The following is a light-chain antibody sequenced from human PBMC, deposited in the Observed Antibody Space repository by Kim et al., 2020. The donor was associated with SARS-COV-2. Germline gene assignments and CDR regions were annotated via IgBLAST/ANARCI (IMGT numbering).Light chain of an antibody. CDR3: AAWDARGNVV. Sequence: QSVLTQPPSASGTPGQRVTISCSGSSSNIGSNYVYWYQQLPGTAPKLLIYRNNQRPSGVPDRFSGSKSGTSASLAISGLRSEDEADYYCAAWDARGNVVFGGGTQLTVL. CDR1: SSNIGSNY. CDR2: RNN. J-gene: IGLJ2*01. V-gene: IGLV1-47*01.